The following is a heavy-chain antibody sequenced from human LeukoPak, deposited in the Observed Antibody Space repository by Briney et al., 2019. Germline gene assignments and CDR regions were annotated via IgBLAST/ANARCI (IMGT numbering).Heavy chain of an antibody. CDR3: ARVGSGSSSDY. CDR1: GYTFTSYY. D-gene: IGHD3-10*01. V-gene: IGHV1-46*01. Sequence: ASVKVSCKASGYTFTSYYMHWVRQAPGQGLEWMGIINPSGGSTSYAQKFQGRVTITRDTSASTAYMELSSLRSEDTAVYYCARVGSGSSSDYWGQGTLVTVSS. CDR2: INPSGGST. J-gene: IGHJ4*02.